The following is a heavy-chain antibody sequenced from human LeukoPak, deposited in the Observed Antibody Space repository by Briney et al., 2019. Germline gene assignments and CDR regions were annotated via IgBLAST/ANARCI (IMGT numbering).Heavy chain of an antibody. D-gene: IGHD1-26*01. Sequence: GGSLRLSCAASGFTFSIYSMNWVRQAPGKGLEWLSSITSSSNYIYYADSVKGRFTISRDNVQNSLYLQMNSLRAEDTAVYYCAKDPYRASSGLVDYWGQGTLVTVSS. V-gene: IGHV3-21*04. CDR3: AKDPYRASSGLVDY. J-gene: IGHJ4*02. CDR2: ITSSSNYI. CDR1: GFTFSIYS.